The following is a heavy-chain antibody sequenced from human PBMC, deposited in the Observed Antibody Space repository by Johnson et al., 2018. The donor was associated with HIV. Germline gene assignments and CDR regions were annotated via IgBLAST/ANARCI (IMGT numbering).Heavy chain of an antibody. CDR1: GFTLSKYA. Sequence: VQLVESGGGVVQPGRSLRLSCAASGFTLSKYAMHWVRQAPGKGLEWVSVIYSGGSTYYADSVKGRFTISRDNSKNTLYLQMNSLRAEDTAIYYCAKKGNVGSWDLDAFDIWGQGTMVTVSS. CDR2: IYSGGST. J-gene: IGHJ3*02. D-gene: IGHD1-26*01. CDR3: AKKGNVGSWDLDAFDI. V-gene: IGHV3-66*01.